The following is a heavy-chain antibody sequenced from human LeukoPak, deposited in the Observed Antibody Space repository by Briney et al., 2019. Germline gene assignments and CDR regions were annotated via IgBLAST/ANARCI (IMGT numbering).Heavy chain of an antibody. Sequence: GGSLRLSCAASGFTFSSYDMHWVRQATGKGLEWVSAIGTAGDTYYPGSVKGRFTISRENAKNSLYLQMNSLRAGDTAVYYCASLVSRDPIYDSSGPGDAFDIWGQGTMVTVSS. CDR2: IGTAGDT. D-gene: IGHD3-22*01. CDR1: GFTFSSYD. CDR3: ASLVSRDPIYDSSGPGDAFDI. J-gene: IGHJ3*02. V-gene: IGHV3-13*01.